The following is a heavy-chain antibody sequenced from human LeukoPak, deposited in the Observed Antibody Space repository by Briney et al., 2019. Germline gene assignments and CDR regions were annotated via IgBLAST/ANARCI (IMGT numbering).Heavy chain of an antibody. V-gene: IGHV3-21*01. D-gene: IGHD6-19*01. J-gene: IGHJ5*02. CDR3: ARDPSSGWYLKGWFDP. CDR2: ISSSSSYI. Sequence: PGGSLRPSCAASGFTFSSYSMNWVRQAPGKGLEWVSSISSSSSYIYYADSVKGRFTISRDNAKNSLYPQMNSLRAEDTAVYYCARDPSSGWYLKGWFDPWGQGTLVTVSS. CDR1: GFTFSSYS.